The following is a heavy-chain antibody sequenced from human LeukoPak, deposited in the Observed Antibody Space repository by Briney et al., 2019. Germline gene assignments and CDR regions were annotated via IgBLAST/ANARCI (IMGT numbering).Heavy chain of an antibody. J-gene: IGHJ3*02. D-gene: IGHD2-2*01. CDR1: GFTFSSYS. CDR2: ISSSSSYI. CDR3: ARVVVPAAIGAFDI. Sequence: GGSLRLSCAASGFTFSSYSMNWVRQAPGKGLEWVSSISSSSSYIYYADSVKGRLTISRDNAKNSLYLQMNSLRAEDTAVYYCARVVVPAAIGAFDIWGQGTMVTVSS. V-gene: IGHV3-21*01.